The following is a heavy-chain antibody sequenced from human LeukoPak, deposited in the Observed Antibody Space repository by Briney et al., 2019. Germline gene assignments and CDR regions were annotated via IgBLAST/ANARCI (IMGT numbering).Heavy chain of an antibody. CDR3: ARAKQLVRLDY. D-gene: IGHD6-6*01. Sequence: SETLSLTCAVYGGSFSGYYWSWIRQPPGKELEWIGEINHSGSTNYNPSLKSRVTISVDTSKNQFSLKLSSVTAADTAVYYCARAKQLVRLDYWGQGTLVTVSS. J-gene: IGHJ4*02. V-gene: IGHV4-34*01. CDR2: INHSGST. CDR1: GGSFSGYY.